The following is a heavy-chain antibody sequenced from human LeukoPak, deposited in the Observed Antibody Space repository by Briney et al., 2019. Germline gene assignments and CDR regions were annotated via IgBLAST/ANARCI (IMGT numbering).Heavy chain of an antibody. CDR3: ASLERYYYDSSGRYYFDY. D-gene: IGHD3-22*01. J-gene: IGHJ4*02. V-gene: IGHV4-39*01. Sequence: PSETLSLTCTVSGGSISSSSYYWGWIRQPPGKGLGWIGSIYYSGSTYYNPSLKSRVTISVDTSKNQFSLKLSSVTAADTAVYYCASLERYYYDSSGRYYFDYWGQGTLVTVSS. CDR2: IYYSGST. CDR1: GGSISSSSYY.